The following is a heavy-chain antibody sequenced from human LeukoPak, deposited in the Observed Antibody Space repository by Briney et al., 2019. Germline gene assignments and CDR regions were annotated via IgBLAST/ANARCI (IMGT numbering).Heavy chain of an antibody. CDR3: AGGGTEGGLEISFFFDL. Sequence: PSETLSLTCTVSGGSISGSYWSWIRQPPGKGLEWIGYIFYGSTNYNPSLKSRVTISVDTSKNLFSLKLSSVTAADTAVYYCAGGGTEGGLEISFFFDLWGRGTLVTVSS. CDR2: IFYGST. V-gene: IGHV4-59*01. J-gene: IGHJ2*01. D-gene: IGHD1-1*01. CDR1: GGSISGSY.